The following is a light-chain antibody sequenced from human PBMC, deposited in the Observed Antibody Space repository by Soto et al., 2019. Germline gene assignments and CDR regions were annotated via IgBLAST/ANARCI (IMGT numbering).Light chain of an antibody. CDR1: QSVTRNY. Sequence: EIVLTQSPGTMSLSPGERATLSCRASQSVTRNYLAWYQQKPGQAPRILIYGASSRATGIPDRFSGSGSGTDFTLTITRLEPEDFAVYYCQQYGGSPQALGQGTKLEIK. CDR3: QQYGGSPQA. CDR2: GAS. V-gene: IGKV3-20*01. J-gene: IGKJ2*01.